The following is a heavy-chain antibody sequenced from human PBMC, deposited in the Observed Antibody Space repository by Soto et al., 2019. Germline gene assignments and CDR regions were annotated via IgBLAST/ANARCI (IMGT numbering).Heavy chain of an antibody. CDR1: GLDFSSEV. V-gene: IGHV3-23*01. Sequence: PVGSLRLSCAASGLDFSSEVMCWVRQAPGKGLEWVSSISGSGRTIYHADSMRGRFAISRDNSKNSLYLQLNNLRVDDTAVYYCAKVGPSYYYGTDVWGQGTTVTVSS. D-gene: IGHD1-26*01. J-gene: IGHJ6*02. CDR2: ISGSGRTI. CDR3: AKVGPSYYYGTDV.